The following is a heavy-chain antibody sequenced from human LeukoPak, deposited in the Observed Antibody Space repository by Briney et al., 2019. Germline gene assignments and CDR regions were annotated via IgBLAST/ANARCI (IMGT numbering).Heavy chain of an antibody. CDR1: GGSISSYY. J-gene: IGHJ6*02. CDR2: IYYSGST. D-gene: IGHD6-19*01. Sequence: SETLSLICTVSGGSISSYYWSWIRQPPGKGLEWIVHIYYSGSTNYNPSLKSRVTISVDTSKNQFSLKLSSVTAADTAVYYCARDRSGWYESGMDVWGQGTTVTVSS. CDR3: ARDRSGWYESGMDV. V-gene: IGHV4-59*12.